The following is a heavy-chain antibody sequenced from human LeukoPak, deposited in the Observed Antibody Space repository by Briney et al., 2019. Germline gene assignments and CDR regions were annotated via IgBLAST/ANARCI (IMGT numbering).Heavy chain of an antibody. V-gene: IGHV4-59*08. J-gene: IGHJ2*01. CDR1: RFTVRSNY. Sequence: GSLRLSCAASRFTVRSNYMSWIRQPPGKGLEWIGYIYYSGSTNYNPSLKSRVTISVDTSKNQFSLKLSSVTAADTAVYYCARHLDLNWYFDLWGRGTLVTVTS. CDR3: ARHLDLNWYFDL. D-gene: IGHD1-7*01. CDR2: IYYSGST.